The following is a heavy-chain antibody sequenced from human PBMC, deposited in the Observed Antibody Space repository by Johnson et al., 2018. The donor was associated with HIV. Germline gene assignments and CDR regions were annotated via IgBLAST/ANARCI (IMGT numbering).Heavy chain of an antibody. J-gene: IGHJ3*02. CDR2: IRYDGSNK. CDR1: GFTFSSYG. D-gene: IGHD3-22*01. Sequence: VQLVESGGGVVQPGGSLRLSCAASGFTFSSYGMHWVRQDPGKGLEWVAFIRYDGSNKYYADSVKGRFTISRDNSKNTLYLQMNSLRAEDTAVYYCARDEITMIVVAGDAFDIWGQGTMVTVSS. V-gene: IGHV3-30*02. CDR3: ARDEITMIVVAGDAFDI.